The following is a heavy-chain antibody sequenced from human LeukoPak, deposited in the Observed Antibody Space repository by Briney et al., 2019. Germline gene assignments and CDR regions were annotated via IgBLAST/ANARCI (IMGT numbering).Heavy chain of an antibody. CDR3: ARAMSGYSGSYYV. Sequence: IIPIFGTANYAQKFQGRVTITADESTSTAYMELSSLRSEDTAVYYCARAMSGYSGSYYVWGQGTLVTVSS. D-gene: IGHD1-26*01. CDR2: IIPIFGTA. J-gene: IGHJ4*02. V-gene: IGHV1-69*01.